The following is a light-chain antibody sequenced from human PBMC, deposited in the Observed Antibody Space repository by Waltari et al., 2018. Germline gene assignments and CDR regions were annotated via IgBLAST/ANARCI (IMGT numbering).Light chain of an antibody. V-gene: IGLV3-9*01. CDR1: NIGTKN. CDR3: QVWDSTTAGV. CDR2: RDS. J-gene: IGLJ2*01. Sequence: SYELTQPLSVSVALGQTAKITFGGNNIGTKNVHWYHQKPGQAPVMVIHRDSTRPSGIPERFSGSNSGNTATLTISRAQAGDEADYYCQVWDSTTAGVFGGGTKLTVL.